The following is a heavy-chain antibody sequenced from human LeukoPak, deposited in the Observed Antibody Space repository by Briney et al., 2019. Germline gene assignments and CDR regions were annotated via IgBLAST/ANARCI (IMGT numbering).Heavy chain of an antibody. Sequence: SETLSLTCTVSGGTISNYYWSWIRQPPGKGLEWIAYIDYSGSTNYNPSLKSRVTISVDASRNQFSLNLSSVTAADTAVYYCARWYCSGTTCYSDYWGQGTLVTVSS. CDR3: ARWYCSGTTCYSDY. CDR2: IDYSGST. D-gene: IGHD2-15*01. CDR1: GGTISNYY. J-gene: IGHJ4*02. V-gene: IGHV4-59*01.